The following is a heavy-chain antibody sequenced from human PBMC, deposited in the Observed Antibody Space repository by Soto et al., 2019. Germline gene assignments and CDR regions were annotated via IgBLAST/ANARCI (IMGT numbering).Heavy chain of an antibody. CDR2: MNPNSGNT. D-gene: IGHD6-19*01. CDR1: GYTFTSYD. CDR3: AREFVAAVAG. J-gene: IGHJ4*02. V-gene: IGHV1-8*01. Sequence: QVQLVQSGAEVKKPGASVKVSCKASGYTFTSYDINWVRQATGQGLEWMGWMNPNSGNTGYAPTFQGRVTMTRHTSTTTAYMALRSLRSEAPAVYYCAREFVAAVAGWGQRTPVTVSS.